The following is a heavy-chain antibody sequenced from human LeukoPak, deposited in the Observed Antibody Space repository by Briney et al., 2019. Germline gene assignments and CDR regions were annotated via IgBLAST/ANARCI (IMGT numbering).Heavy chain of an antibody. CDR3: ARSRDGYNYLDY. CDR1: GFTFSSYA. D-gene: IGHD5-24*01. V-gene: IGHV3-23*01. Sequence: GGSLRLSCAASGFTFSSYAMSWVRQAPGKGLEWVSAISGSGGSTYYADSVEGRFTISRDNSKNTLYLQMNSLRAEDTAVYYCARSRDGYNYLDYWGQGTLVTVSS. CDR2: ISGSGGST. J-gene: IGHJ4*02.